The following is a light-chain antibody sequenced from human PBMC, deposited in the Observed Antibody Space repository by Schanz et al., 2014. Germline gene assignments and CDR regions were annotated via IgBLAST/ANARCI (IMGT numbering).Light chain of an antibody. J-gene: IGKJ3*01. CDR1: QSVNSH. Sequence: EVVMTHSPGTLSVSPGERVTLSCRASQSVNSHLAWYQQKPGQSPRLLIYDSSTRASGIPDRFSGSGSGTDFTLSISRLDPEDFAVYYCQQHGSTLTFGPGTKVDIK. V-gene: IGKV3-20*01. CDR2: DSS. CDR3: QQHGSTLT.